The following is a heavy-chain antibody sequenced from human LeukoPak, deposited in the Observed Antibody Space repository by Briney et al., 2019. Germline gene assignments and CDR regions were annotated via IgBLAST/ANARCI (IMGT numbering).Heavy chain of an antibody. CDR3: ARGLMGSDDY. D-gene: IGHD2-8*01. J-gene: IGHJ4*02. Sequence: GGSLRLSCAASGFTLSSYWMHWVRQAPGKGLVWVSRVNNDGSSTTYAGSVKGRFTISRDNAKNTLYLQMNSLRVEDTALYYCARGLMGSDDYWGQGTLVTVSS. CDR2: VNNDGSST. V-gene: IGHV3-74*01. CDR1: GFTLSSYW.